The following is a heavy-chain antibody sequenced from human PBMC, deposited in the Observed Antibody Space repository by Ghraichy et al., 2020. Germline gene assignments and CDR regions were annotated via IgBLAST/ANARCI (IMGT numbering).Heavy chain of an antibody. V-gene: IGHV4-4*02. Sequence: SETLSLTCAVSGGSISSSNWWSWVRQPPGKGLEWIGEIYHSGSTNYNPSLKSRFTISVDKSKNQFSLKLSSVTAADTAVYYCAREGLLAGNWFDPWGQGTLVTVSS. D-gene: IGHD3-10*01. CDR2: IYHSGST. CDR1: GGSISSSNW. J-gene: IGHJ5*02. CDR3: AREGLLAGNWFDP.